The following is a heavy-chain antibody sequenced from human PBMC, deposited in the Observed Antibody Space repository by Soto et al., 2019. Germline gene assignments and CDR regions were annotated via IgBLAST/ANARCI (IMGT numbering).Heavy chain of an antibody. Sequence: GGSLRLSCAASGFTFSSYWMSWVRQAPGKGLEWVANIKQDGSEKYYVDSVKGRFTISRDNAKNSLYLQMNSLRAEDTAVYYCARVSDDFWSGYYSDYYMDVWGKGTTVTVSS. CDR1: GFTFSSYW. CDR3: ARVSDDFWSGYYSDYYMDV. CDR2: IKQDGSEK. J-gene: IGHJ6*03. V-gene: IGHV3-7*01. D-gene: IGHD3-3*01.